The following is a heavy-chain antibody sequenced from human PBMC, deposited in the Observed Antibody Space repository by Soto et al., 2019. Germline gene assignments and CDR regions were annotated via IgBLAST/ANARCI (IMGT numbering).Heavy chain of an antibody. CDR3: ARGIAYQLLSTNWFDP. V-gene: IGHV4-31*03. CDR1: GGSISSGGYY. CDR2: IYYSGST. J-gene: IGHJ5*02. D-gene: IGHD2-2*01. Sequence: QVQLQESGPGLVKPSQTLSLTCTVSGGSISSGGYYWSWIRQHPGKGLEWIGYIYYSGSTYYNPSLKSRVTISVDTSKNQFSLKLSSVTAADTAVYYCARGIAYQLLSTNWFDPWGQGTLVTVSS.